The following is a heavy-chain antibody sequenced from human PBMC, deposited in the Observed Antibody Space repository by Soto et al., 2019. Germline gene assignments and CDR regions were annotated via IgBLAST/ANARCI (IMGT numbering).Heavy chain of an antibody. J-gene: IGHJ6*02. D-gene: IGHD3-3*01. CDR3: ARDMSITIFGVVPRPVGMDV. CDR1: GFTFSSYD. V-gene: IGHV3-13*04. Sequence: GGSLRLSCAASGFTFSSYDMHWVRQATGKGLEWVSAIGTAGDTYYADSVKGRFTISRDNSKNTLYLQMNSLRAEDTAVYYCARDMSITIFGVVPRPVGMDVWGQGTTVTVSS. CDR2: IGTAGDT.